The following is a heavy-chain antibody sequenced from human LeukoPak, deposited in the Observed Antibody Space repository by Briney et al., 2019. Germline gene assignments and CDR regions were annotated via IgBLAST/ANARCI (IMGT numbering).Heavy chain of an antibody. Sequence: SETLSLTCTVSGDSISSNKCWHWVRQPPGKGLEWIGETYHRGTTNYNPSLKSRVTISVDKSKNQFSLNLRSVTAADTAVYYCARDSGWRSDSWGQGTLVTVSS. CDR2: TYHRGTT. J-gene: IGHJ4*02. D-gene: IGHD6-19*01. V-gene: IGHV4-4*02. CDR3: ARDSGWRSDS. CDR1: GDSISSNKC.